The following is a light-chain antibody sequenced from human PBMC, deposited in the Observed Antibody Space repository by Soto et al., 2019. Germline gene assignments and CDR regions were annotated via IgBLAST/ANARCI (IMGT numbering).Light chain of an antibody. J-gene: IGLJ1*01. CDR2: DDS. CDR1: NIGSKS. Sequence: SYELTQPPSVSVAPGQTARITCGGNNIGSKSVHWYQQKPGQAPVLVVYDDSDRPSGIPERFSGSNSGNTATLTISRVEVGDEADYYCQVWDSSSDHNYVFGTGTKVTV. CDR3: QVWDSSSDHNYV. V-gene: IGLV3-21*02.